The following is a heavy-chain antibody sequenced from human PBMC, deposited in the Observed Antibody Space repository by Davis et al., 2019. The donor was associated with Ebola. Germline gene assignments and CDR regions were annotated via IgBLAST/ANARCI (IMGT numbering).Heavy chain of an antibody. Sequence: SETLSLTCKLSGGSMSNYYWSWIRQSPGKGLEWIGSISHSGYTSFNPSLSSRVSISIDTSKNQFSLHLNSVTAADTAVYYCARDKAQSYYDTPAYHYYYNGVDVWGQGTTVTVSS. CDR3: ARDKAQSYYDTPAYHYYYNGVDV. D-gene: IGHD3-22*01. J-gene: IGHJ6*02. V-gene: IGHV4-59*04. CDR1: GGSMSNYY. CDR2: ISHSGYT.